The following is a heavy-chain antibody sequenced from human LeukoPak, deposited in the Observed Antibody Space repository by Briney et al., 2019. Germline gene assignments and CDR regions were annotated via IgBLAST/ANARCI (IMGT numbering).Heavy chain of an antibody. Sequence: AGGSLRLSCAASGFTVSSNYMSWVRQAPGKGLEWVSVIYSGGSTYYADPVKGRFTISRDNSKNTLYLQMNSLRAEDTAVYYCARDTVVGDAFDIWGQGTMVTVSS. CDR1: GFTVSSNY. D-gene: IGHD1-26*01. V-gene: IGHV3-53*01. J-gene: IGHJ3*02. CDR3: ARDTVVGDAFDI. CDR2: IYSGGST.